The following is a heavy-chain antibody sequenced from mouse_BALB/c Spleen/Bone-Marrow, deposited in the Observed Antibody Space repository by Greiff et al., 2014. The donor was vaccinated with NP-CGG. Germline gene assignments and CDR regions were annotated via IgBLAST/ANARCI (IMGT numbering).Heavy chain of an antibody. J-gene: IGHJ4*01. D-gene: IGHD2-12*01. Sequence: QVQLQQSGAELVKPGASVKLSCKASGYTFSSDYMYWVKQRPGQGLEWIGEINPSNGGTNFNEKFKSKATLTVDESSSTAYMQLSSLTSEDSAVYYCTRSRRAMDYWGQGTSVTVSS. CDR2: INPSNGGT. CDR3: TRSRRAMDY. CDR1: GYTFSSDY. V-gene: IGHV1S81*02.